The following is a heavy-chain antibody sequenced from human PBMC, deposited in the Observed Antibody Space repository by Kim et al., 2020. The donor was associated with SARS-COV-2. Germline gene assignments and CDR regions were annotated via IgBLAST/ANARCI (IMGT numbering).Heavy chain of an antibody. CDR2: VSDDEYKK. CDR1: GFTFSTHG. V-gene: IGHV3-30*18. Sequence: GGSLRLSCVGSGFTFSTHGMHWIRQAPGKGLEWVAVVSDDEYKKYYLESVKGRFSISRDNSKNTLYLQMDSLRPEDTAVYYCAKGRAPLGVSGLRGLMDVWGQGTTVIVSS. J-gene: IGHJ6*02. CDR3: AKGRAPLGVSGLRGLMDV. D-gene: IGHD6-19*01.